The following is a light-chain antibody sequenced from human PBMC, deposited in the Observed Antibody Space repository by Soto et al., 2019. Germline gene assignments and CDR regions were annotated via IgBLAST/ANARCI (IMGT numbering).Light chain of an antibody. Sequence: EIVLTHSPATLSLSPGESATLSCRASEIVAGYLAWYQHKPGLPPRLLIYETSNRVIGIPARFSGSGSGTDFTLTISSLEPEDFGVYYCQQRWHWPSNTFGQGTRLEIK. V-gene: IGKV3-11*01. CDR2: ETS. CDR1: EIVAGY. J-gene: IGKJ5*01. CDR3: QQRWHWPSNT.